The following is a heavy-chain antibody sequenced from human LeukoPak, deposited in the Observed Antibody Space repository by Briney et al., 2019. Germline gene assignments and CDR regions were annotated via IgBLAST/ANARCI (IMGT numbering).Heavy chain of an antibody. CDR1: GFTFTSYS. V-gene: IGHV3-23*01. CDR3: ARKAQYNGHYPLDY. D-gene: IGHD1-7*01. CDR2: TSDRGDYT. Sequence: GGPLRLSCAASGFTFTSYSMSWVRQAPGKGLEWVSGTSDRGDYTYYADSVKGRFTISRDSSKNTLFLQMNSLRAEDTALYFCARKAQYNGHYPLDYWGQGTLVTVSS. J-gene: IGHJ4*02.